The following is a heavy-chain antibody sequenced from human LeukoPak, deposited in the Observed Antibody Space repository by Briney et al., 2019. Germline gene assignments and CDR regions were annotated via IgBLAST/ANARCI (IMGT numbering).Heavy chain of an antibody. D-gene: IGHD1-7*01. J-gene: IGHJ3*02. CDR1: GYTFTTYW. Sequence: GGSLKISGKGSGYTFTTYWIGWVGQMPGKGRGWLGIFYAGDSDTRYSPCCDGSVTMSAEKSISSAYMQRSSLKASDTCIYYWARRNYGPHAFDIWGQGTMVTVSS. CDR2: FYAGDSDT. CDR3: ARRNYGPHAFDI. V-gene: IGHV5-51*01.